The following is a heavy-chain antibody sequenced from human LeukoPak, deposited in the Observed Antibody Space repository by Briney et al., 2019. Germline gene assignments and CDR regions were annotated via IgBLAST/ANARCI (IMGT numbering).Heavy chain of an antibody. CDR1: EFTFSNYS. CDR3: ARDVSIAAADLIDY. CDR2: INNSSKYI. Sequence: GGSLRLSCAASEFTFSNYSMNWVRQAPGKGLEWVSSINNSSKYIYYADSVKGRFTISRDNARNSLYLQMNSLRAEDTAVYYCARDVSIAAADLIDYWGQGTLVTVSS. D-gene: IGHD6-13*01. J-gene: IGHJ4*02. V-gene: IGHV3-21*01.